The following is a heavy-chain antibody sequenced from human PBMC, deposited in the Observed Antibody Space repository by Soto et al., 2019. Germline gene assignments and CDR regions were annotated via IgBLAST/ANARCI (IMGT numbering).Heavy chain of an antibody. D-gene: IGHD2-15*01. CDR1: GGTFSSYA. Sequence: QVQLVQSGAEVKKPGSSVKVSCKASGGTFSSYAISWVRQAPGQGLEWMGGIIPIFGTANYAQKFQGRVTITADESTSTAYMELSSLRSEDTAVYYCARDLGVVVVAAKDAFDIWGQGTMVTVSS. J-gene: IGHJ3*02. V-gene: IGHV1-69*01. CDR3: ARDLGVVVVAAKDAFDI. CDR2: IIPIFGTA.